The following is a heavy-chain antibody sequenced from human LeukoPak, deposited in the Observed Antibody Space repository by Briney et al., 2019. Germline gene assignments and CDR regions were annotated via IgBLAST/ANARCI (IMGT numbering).Heavy chain of an antibody. Sequence: GGSLRLSCAASGFTFSSYEMNWVRQAPGKGLEWVSYISSSGSTKYYADSVKGRFTISRDNAKNSLYLQMNSLRAEDTAVYYCASRNWGRPFDYWGQGTLVTVSS. CDR2: ISSSGSTK. D-gene: IGHD7-27*01. J-gene: IGHJ4*02. V-gene: IGHV3-48*03. CDR3: ASRNWGRPFDY. CDR1: GFTFSSYE.